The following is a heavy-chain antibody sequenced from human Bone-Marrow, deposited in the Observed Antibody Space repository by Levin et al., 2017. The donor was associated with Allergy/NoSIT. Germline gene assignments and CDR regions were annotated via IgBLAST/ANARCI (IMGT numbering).Heavy chain of an antibody. Sequence: GESLKISCVASGFTLSGSAIHWVRQAPGKGLEWVGCITDRASGYETAYSSSVEGRFTVSRDDSRNTSYLQMNRLEAEDTAVYYCGYDFWSDTKDNMNVWGKGTTVTVSS. CDR2: ITDRASGYET. CDR3: GYDFWSDTKDNMNV. D-gene: IGHD3-3*01. V-gene: IGHV3-73*01. J-gene: IGHJ6*03. CDR1: GFTLSGSA.